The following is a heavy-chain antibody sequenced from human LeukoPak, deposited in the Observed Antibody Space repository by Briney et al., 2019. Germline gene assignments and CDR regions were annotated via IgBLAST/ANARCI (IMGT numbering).Heavy chain of an antibody. V-gene: IGHV1-8*01. CDR3: LTMVYAIVGY. CDR1: GYTFTSYD. D-gene: IGHD2-8*01. Sequence: GASVKVSCKASGYTFTSYDINWVRQATGQGLEWMGWMNPNSGNTGYAQKFQGRVTMTEDTSTDTAYMELSSLRSEDTAVYYCLTMVYAIVGYWGQGTLVTVSS. CDR2: MNPNSGNT. J-gene: IGHJ4*02.